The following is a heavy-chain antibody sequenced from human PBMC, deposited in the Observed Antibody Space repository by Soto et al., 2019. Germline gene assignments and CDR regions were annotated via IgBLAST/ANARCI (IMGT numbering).Heavy chain of an antibody. CDR1: GGSISSGGYY. Sequence: SETLSLTCTVSGGSISSGGYYWSWIRQHPGKGLEWIGYIYYSGSTYYNPSLKSRVTISVDTSKNQFSLKLSSVTAADTAVYYCARVSFGDSPRRGWFDPWGQGTLVTVSS. CDR3: ARVSFGDSPRRGWFDP. J-gene: IGHJ5*02. V-gene: IGHV4-31*03. D-gene: IGHD3-10*01. CDR2: IYYSGST.